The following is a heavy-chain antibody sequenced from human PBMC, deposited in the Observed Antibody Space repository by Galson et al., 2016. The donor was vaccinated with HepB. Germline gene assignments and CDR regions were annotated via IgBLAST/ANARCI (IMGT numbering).Heavy chain of an antibody. Sequence: QSGAEVKKPGESLKISCTGSGYKFTSRWIGWVRQMPGKGLEWMGIIYPGDSDTRYSPSFQGQVTISADKSIGTAYLQWSSLKASDTAMYYCVRLACSGGSCYSYWYFDLWGRGTLVTVSS. CDR1: GYKFTSRW. J-gene: IGHJ2*01. V-gene: IGHV5-51*01. D-gene: IGHD2-15*01. CDR3: VRLACSGGSCYSYWYFDL. CDR2: IYPGDSDT.